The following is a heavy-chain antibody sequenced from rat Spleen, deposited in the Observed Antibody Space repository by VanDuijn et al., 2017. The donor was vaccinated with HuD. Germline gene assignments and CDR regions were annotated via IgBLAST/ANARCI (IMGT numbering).Heavy chain of an antibody. Sequence: VQLKESGPGLVQPSQTLSLTCTVSGFSLTNFGVTWVRQPPGKGLEWIASITNTGGSTYYPDSVKGRFTISRDNAKSTLYLQMNSLRSEDTATYYCTREGYYDGYYHGGQGVMVTVSS. CDR3: TREGYYDGYYH. J-gene: IGHJ2*01. V-gene: IGHV5-31*01. CDR1: GFSLTNFG. D-gene: IGHD1-12*03. CDR2: ITNTGGST.